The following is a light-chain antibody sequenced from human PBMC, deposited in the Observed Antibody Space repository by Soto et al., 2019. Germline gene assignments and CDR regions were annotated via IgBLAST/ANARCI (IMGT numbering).Light chain of an antibody. CDR1: QTINTW. CDR2: RAS. Sequence: DIQMTQSPSTLSASVGDRVTITCRASQTINTWLAWYQQKPGKAPKLLIYRASNLVSGVPSRFSGSGSGTEYTLTLSSLQPDDSSSYYCQQYETYSGTFGPGTKGDI. CDR3: QQYETYSGT. J-gene: IGKJ3*01. V-gene: IGKV1-5*03.